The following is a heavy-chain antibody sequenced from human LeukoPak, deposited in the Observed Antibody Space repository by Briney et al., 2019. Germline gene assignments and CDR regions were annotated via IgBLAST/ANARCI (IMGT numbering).Heavy chain of an antibody. CDR2: ISGSGGST. CDR3: AKESYHYDSSGYIYYFDY. J-gene: IGHJ4*02. V-gene: IGHV3-23*01. CDR1: GFTFSSDA. Sequence: GGSLRLSCAASGFTFSSDAMSWVRQAPGKGLEWVSAISGSGGSTYYADSVKGRFTISRDNSKNTLYLQMNSLRAEDTAVYYCAKESYHYDSSGYIYYFDYWGQGTLVTVSS. D-gene: IGHD3-22*01.